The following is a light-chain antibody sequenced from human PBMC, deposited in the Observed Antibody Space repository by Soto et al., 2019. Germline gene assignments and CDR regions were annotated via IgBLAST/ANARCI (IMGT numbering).Light chain of an antibody. CDR1: QSIINN. Sequence: EIVMTQSPDTLSVSPGERATLSCRASQSIINNLAWYQQKPGQAPRLLIYGASIRATGFPARFSGGGSGTEFTLTISSLQSEDFAVYYCQQYNDWPPLTFGGGTKVEIK. CDR2: GAS. J-gene: IGKJ4*01. V-gene: IGKV3-15*01. CDR3: QQYNDWPPLT.